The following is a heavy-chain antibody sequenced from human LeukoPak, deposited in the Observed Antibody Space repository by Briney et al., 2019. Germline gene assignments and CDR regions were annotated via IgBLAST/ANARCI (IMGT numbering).Heavy chain of an antibody. Sequence: PSETLSLTCTVSGGSISSYYWSWIRQPPGKGLEWIGYIYYSGSTNYNPSLKSRVTISVDTSKNQFSLKLSSVTAADTAVYYCARGRSVVVVVAASPYYYYYMDVWGKGTTVTVSS. CDR2: IYYSGST. D-gene: IGHD2-15*01. CDR1: GGSISSYY. J-gene: IGHJ6*03. CDR3: ARGRSVVVVVAASPYYYYYMDV. V-gene: IGHV4-59*12.